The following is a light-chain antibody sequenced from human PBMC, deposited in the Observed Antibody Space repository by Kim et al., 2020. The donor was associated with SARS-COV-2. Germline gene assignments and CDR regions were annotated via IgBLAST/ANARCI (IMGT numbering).Light chain of an antibody. V-gene: IGLV2-8*01. CDR2: EVN. Sequence: QSALTQPPSASGSPGQSVTISCTGSSSDVIFDNYVSWYQQHPGKAPKLMMYEVNKRPSGVPARFSGSKSGNTASLTVSGLQAEDEADYYCTSYARSTNVQFGGGAKLTVL. CDR1: SSDVIFDNY. CDR3: TSYARSTNVQ. J-gene: IGLJ2*01.